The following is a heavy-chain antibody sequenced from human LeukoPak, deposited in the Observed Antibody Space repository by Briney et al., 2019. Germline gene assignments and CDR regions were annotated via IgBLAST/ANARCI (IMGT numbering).Heavy chain of an antibody. CDR3: ARNQDYGVYNSVGAFDI. Sequence: GSLRLSCAASGFTFSSYGMHWVRQAPGKGLEWVAVIWYDGSNKYYADSVKGRFTISRDNSKNTLYLQMNSLRAEDTAVYYCARNQDYGVYNSVGAFDISGQGTMVTVSS. V-gene: IGHV3-33*01. CDR1: GFTFSSYG. D-gene: IGHD4-17*01. CDR2: IWYDGSNK. J-gene: IGHJ3*02.